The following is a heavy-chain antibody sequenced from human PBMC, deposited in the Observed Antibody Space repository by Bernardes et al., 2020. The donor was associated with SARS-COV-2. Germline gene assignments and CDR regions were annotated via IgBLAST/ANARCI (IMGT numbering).Heavy chain of an antibody. CDR1: GDSISSNNW. J-gene: IGHJ5*02. CDR3: ARPTAGSKFDP. Sequence: SEPLSLSCAVSGDSISSNNWWSWVRQPPGKGLEWIGEIYHSGSTNYNPSLKSRVTISVDKSKNQFSLKLSSVTAADTALYYCARPTAGSKFDPWGQGTLVTVSS. V-gene: IGHV4-4*02. CDR2: IYHSGST. D-gene: IGHD1-26*01.